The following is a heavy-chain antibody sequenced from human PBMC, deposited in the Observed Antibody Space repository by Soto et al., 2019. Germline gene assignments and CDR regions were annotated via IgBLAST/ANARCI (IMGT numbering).Heavy chain of an antibody. J-gene: IGHJ5*01. CDR1: GGAISSGGYY. CDR3: ARLSAAGTRWFDS. D-gene: IGHD6-13*01. V-gene: IGHV4-31*03. CDR2: IDYRVTT. Sequence: PSETLSLTCTVSGGAISSGGYYWSWVRQLTGKGLEWIGYIDYRVTTFYNPSLKSRVSISRDTSKNHFSLEVNSVTAADTAVYYWARLSAAGTRWFDSWGLGTLVTVSS.